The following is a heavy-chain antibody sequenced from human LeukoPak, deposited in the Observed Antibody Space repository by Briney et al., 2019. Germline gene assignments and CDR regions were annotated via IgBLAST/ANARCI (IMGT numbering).Heavy chain of an antibody. D-gene: IGHD5-12*01. J-gene: IGHJ4*02. Sequence: GGSLRLSCAASGFTFSDYYMSWVRQAPGKGLEWVSAISGSGGSTYYADSVKGRFTISRDNSKNTLYLQMNSLRAEDTAVYYCAKDGGATWIPRSYFDYWGQGTLVTVSS. CDR1: GFTFSDYY. CDR3: AKDGGATWIPRSYFDY. V-gene: IGHV3-23*01. CDR2: ISGSGGST.